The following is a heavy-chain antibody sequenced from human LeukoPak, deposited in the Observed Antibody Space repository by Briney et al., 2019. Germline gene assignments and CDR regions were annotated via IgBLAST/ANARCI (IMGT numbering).Heavy chain of an antibody. J-gene: IGHJ6*03. CDR2: IFPPGSV. CDR3: ARAAGLKGYSYCYYMDV. V-gene: IGHV4-4*07. CDR1: GASITDYY. Sequence: KPSETLSLTCSVSGASITDYYWSWIRQPAREGLELIGRIFPPGSVNYSPSLKSRVTMSADTSKNQFSLKLSSVTAADTAVYFCARAAGLKGYSYCYYMDVWGKGTTVTVSS. D-gene: IGHD3/OR15-3a*01.